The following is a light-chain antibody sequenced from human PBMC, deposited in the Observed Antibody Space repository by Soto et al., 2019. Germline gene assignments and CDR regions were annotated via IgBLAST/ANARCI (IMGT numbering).Light chain of an antibody. Sequence: EIVMTQSPANLSVSPGERATLSCRASQSVSSNLAWYQQKPGQAPRLLIYGASTRATGIPGRFTGSGSGTEFTLTISSLQSEDLAVYYCQHYNNWPYTFGQGTKLEIK. J-gene: IGKJ2*01. CDR3: QHYNNWPYT. CDR1: QSVSSN. CDR2: GAS. V-gene: IGKV3-15*01.